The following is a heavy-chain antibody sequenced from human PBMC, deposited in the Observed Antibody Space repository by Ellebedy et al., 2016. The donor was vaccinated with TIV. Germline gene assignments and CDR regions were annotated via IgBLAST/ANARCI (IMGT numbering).Heavy chain of an antibody. V-gene: IGHV3-30*02. J-gene: IGHJ4*02. CDR1: GFSFSHYG. CDR3: AAGITGSLDY. D-gene: IGHD1-20*01. CDR2: IRFDGTQK. Sequence: GESLKISCAASGFSFSHYGMHWVRQAPGKGLEWMTFIRFDGTQKYSADSVKGRFTISRDNSKNILYLHMDSLRAEDTAVYYCAAGITGSLDYWGQGTLVTVSS.